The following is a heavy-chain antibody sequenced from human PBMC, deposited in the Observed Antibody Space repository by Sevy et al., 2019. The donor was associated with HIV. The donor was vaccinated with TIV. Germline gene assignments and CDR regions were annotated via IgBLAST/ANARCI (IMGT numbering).Heavy chain of an antibody. V-gene: IGHV3-23*01. Sequence: GGSLRLSCAASGFTFSTHAMSWVRQAPGKGLEWVSGISGSGGSTYYADSVKGRFSISKDNSKNTLYLQMNSLRVEDTAVYYCVKGVYDFWSGHSDIFDIWGQGTMVTVSS. D-gene: IGHD3-3*01. CDR1: GFTFSTHA. CDR3: VKGVYDFWSGHSDIFDI. J-gene: IGHJ3*02. CDR2: ISGSGGST.